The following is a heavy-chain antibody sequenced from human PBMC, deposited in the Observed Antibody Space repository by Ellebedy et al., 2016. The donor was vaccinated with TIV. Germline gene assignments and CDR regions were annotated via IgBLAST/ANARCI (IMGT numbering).Heavy chain of an antibody. D-gene: IGHD2/OR15-2a*01. CDR2: ISGNLQYV. Sequence: GESLKISCEASGFTFQTYTMNWVRQAPGKGLEWVSSISGNLQYVNYTESVKGRFTISRANAKNSLSLQMDSPRAEDAAMYFCVTNRGEGGLLSFFDFWGRGTQVTVSP. V-gene: IGHV3-21*01. CDR3: VTNRGEGGLLSFFDF. CDR1: GFTFQTYT. J-gene: IGHJ4*02.